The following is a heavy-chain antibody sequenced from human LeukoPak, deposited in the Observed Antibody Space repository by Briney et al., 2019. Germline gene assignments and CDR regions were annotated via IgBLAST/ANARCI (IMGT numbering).Heavy chain of an antibody. CDR1: GGSFSGYY. CDR2: INHSGST. CDR3: AREVRDFWSGSIDY. D-gene: IGHD3-3*01. V-gene: IGHV4-34*01. Sequence: SETLSLTCAVYGGSFSGYYWSWIRQPPGKGLEWIGEINHSGSTNYNPSLKSRVTISVDTSKNQFSLKLSSVTAADTAVYYCAREVRDFWSGSIDYWGQGTLVTVSS. J-gene: IGHJ4*02.